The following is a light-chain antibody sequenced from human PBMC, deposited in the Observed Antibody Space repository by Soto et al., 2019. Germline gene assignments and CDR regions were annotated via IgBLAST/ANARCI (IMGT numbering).Light chain of an antibody. Sequence: QSVLTQSPSVSAAPGQKVTISRSGSSSNIGNNYVSWYQQLPGTAPKLLIYDNNKRPSGIPDRFSGSKSGTSGTLDITGLQTGDEDDYYCATWDGSLRGEVFGGGTKLTVL. V-gene: IGLV1-51*01. CDR1: SSNIGNNY. CDR3: ATWDGSLRGEV. CDR2: DNN. J-gene: IGLJ2*01.